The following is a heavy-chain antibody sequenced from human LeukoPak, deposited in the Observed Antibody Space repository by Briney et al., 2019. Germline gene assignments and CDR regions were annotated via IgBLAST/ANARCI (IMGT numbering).Heavy chain of an antibody. CDR1: GGSISSGDYY. CDR3: ARASQGIPAH. J-gene: IGHJ4*02. V-gene: IGHV4-30-4*01. Sequence: SQTLSLTCTVSGGSISSGDYYWSWIRQPPGKGLEWIGYIYYSVSTYYNPSLKSRVTISVDTSKNQFSLKLSPVTAADTAVYYCARASQGIPAHWGQGTLVTVSS. D-gene: IGHD5-18*01. CDR2: IYYSVST.